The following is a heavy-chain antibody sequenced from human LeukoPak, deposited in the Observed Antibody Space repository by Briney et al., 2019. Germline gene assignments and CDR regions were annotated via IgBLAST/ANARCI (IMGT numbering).Heavy chain of an antibody. Sequence: PSETLSLTGTVSADSLSSGGHYWAWIRQFPGKGPESIGFIHHSGRSRHNPSLKDRVAISVDTSRKQFALKLSSVTAADTAMYYCARGGNRFGGFYFDYWGQGIQVIVSS. CDR2: IHHSGRS. J-gene: IGHJ4*02. V-gene: IGHV4-31*03. CDR1: ADSLSSGGHY. CDR3: ARGGNRFGGFYFDY. D-gene: IGHD3-10*01.